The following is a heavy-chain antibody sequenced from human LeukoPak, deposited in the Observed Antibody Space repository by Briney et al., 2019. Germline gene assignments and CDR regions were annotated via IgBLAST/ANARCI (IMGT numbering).Heavy chain of an antibody. D-gene: IGHD3-10*01. Sequence: SETLSLTCAVYGGSFSGYYWSWIRQPPAKGLEWIGEINHSGSTNYNPSLKSRVTISVDTSKNQFSLKLSSVTAADPAVYYCARVSSEMVRGVIWFDPWGQGTLVTVSS. V-gene: IGHV4-34*01. J-gene: IGHJ5*02. CDR2: INHSGST. CDR3: ARVSSEMVRGVIWFDP. CDR1: GGSFSGYY.